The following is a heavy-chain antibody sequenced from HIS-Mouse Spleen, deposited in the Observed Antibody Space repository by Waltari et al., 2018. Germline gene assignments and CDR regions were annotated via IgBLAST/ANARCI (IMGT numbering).Heavy chain of an antibody. Sequence: QVTLRESGPALVKPTQTLTLTCTFSGFPLSTSGMCVSWFRQPPGKALEWLARIDWDDDKYYSTSLKTRLTISKDTSKNQVVLTMTNMDPVDTATYYCARIAEGYSSGWYAFDYWGQGTLVTVSS. D-gene: IGHD6-19*01. V-gene: IGHV2-70*15. J-gene: IGHJ4*02. CDR3: ARIAEGYSSGWYAFDY. CDR1: GFPLSTSGMC. CDR2: IDWDDDK.